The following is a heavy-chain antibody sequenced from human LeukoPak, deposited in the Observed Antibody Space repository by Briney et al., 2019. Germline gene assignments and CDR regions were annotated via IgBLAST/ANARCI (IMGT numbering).Heavy chain of an antibody. CDR2: INHSGST. V-gene: IGHV4-34*01. J-gene: IGHJ4*02. Sequence: PSETLSLTCAVYGGSFSGYYWSWIRQPPGKGLEWIGEINHSGSTNYNPSLKSRVTMSVDTSKNQFSLKLSSVTAADTAVYYCARGPRSMVRSSLTHFDYWGQGTLVTVSS. CDR3: ARGPRSMVRSSLTHFDY. CDR1: GGSFSGYY. D-gene: IGHD3-10*01.